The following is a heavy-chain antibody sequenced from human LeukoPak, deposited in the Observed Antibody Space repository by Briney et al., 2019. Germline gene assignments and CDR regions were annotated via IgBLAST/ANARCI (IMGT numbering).Heavy chain of an antibody. CDR2: ISGSGGST. D-gene: IGHD2-2*01. CDR3: AKDPPDCSSTSCYVDPPGTDY. CDR1: GFTFSSYA. Sequence: GGSLRLSCAASGFTFSSYAMSWVRQAPGKGLEWVSAISGSGGSTYYADSVKGRFTISRDNSKNTLYLQMNSLRAEDTAVYYCAKDPPDCSSTSCYVDPPGTDYWGQGTLATVSS. V-gene: IGHV3-23*01. J-gene: IGHJ4*02.